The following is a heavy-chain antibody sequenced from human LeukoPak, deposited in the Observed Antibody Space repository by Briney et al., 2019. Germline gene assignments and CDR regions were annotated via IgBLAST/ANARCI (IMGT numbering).Heavy chain of an antibody. J-gene: IGHJ6*02. D-gene: IGHD3-22*01. CDR2: IYYSVST. CDR3: ARDRTKKSPYSSGYYSPHHGMDV. Sequence: SETLCLTCAVYGGSFSGYYWSWIRQPPGKGLEWIGYIYYSVSTNYNPSLKSRVTISVDTSKNQFSLKLSSVTAADTAVYYCARDRTKKSPYSSGYYSPHHGMDVWGQGNTVTVSS. CDR1: GGSFSGYY. V-gene: IGHV4-59*01.